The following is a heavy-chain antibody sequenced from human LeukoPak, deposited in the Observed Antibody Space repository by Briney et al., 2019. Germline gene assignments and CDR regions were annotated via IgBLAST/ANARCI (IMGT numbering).Heavy chain of an antibody. CDR1: GFTFDDYA. CDR2: ISWNGNSI. CDR3: AKVQRPHYYDSSGYYSPYDY. J-gene: IGHJ4*02. D-gene: IGHD3-22*01. Sequence: GRSLRLSCAASGFTFDDYAMHWVRQAPGKGLEWVSSISWNGNSIDYADSVKGRFTISRDNAKNSLYLQMNSLRAEDTALYYCAKVQRPHYYDSSGYYSPYDYWGQGTLVTVSS. V-gene: IGHV3-9*01.